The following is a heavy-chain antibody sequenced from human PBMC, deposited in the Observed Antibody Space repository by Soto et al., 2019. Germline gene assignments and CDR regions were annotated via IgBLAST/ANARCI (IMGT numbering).Heavy chain of an antibody. Sequence: QVQLVESGGGLVKPGGSLRLSCAASGFTFSDYYMNWIRQAPGKGLEWVPYISSSGDTIYYADSVKGRFTMSRDNAKNSLYVQMDSLRAEDTAVYYCARGGVAYTSGWGIDYWGQGTLVTVSS. V-gene: IGHV3-11*01. J-gene: IGHJ4*02. D-gene: IGHD6-19*01. CDR2: ISSSGDTI. CDR3: ARGGVAYTSGWGIDY. CDR1: GFTFSDYY.